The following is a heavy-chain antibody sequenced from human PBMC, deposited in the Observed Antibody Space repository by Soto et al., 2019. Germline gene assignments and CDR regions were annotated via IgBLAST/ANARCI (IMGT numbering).Heavy chain of an antibody. CDR3: AHSLSGYNWNGGYFDY. CDR1: GFSLTSRPMG. V-gene: IGHV2-5*02. Sequence: QITLKESGPTLVKPTQTLTLTCTFSGFSLTSRPMGVGWIRQPPGKALEWLVFIYWDDDKRYSPSLKSRLTITKDPSGNQTVLTMTNMDPVDTATYYGAHSLSGYNWNGGYFDYWGQGALVTVSS. J-gene: IGHJ4*02. D-gene: IGHD1-1*01. CDR2: IYWDDDK.